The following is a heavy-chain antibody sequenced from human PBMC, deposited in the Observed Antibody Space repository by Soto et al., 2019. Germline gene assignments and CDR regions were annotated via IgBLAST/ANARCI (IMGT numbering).Heavy chain of an antibody. V-gene: IGHV3-30*04. J-gene: IGHJ4*02. Sequence: QVQLVESGGGVVQPGRSLRLSCAASGFTFSSYALHWVRQAPGKGLAWVAVISYAGTNKYVADSVRGRFTISRDNSKNTLYLQMNSLRPEDTAVYDCARRAIDGHCSGNSCFHFDHWGQGTLVTVSS. CDR1: GFTFSSYA. CDR3: ARRAIDGHCSGNSCFHFDH. D-gene: IGHD2-2*01. CDR2: ISYAGTNK.